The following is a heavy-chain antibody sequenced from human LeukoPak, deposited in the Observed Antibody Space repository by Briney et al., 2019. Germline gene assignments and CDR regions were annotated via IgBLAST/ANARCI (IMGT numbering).Heavy chain of an antibody. CDR3: ARELLLWFGEFQRYYGMDV. J-gene: IGHJ6*02. Sequence: PGGSLRLSCAASGFTFSSYSMNWVRQAPGKGLEWVSYISSSSSTIYYADSVKGRFTISRDNAKNSLYLQMDSLRDEDTAVYYCARELLLWFGEFQRYYGMDVWGQGTTVTVSS. CDR1: GFTFSSYS. D-gene: IGHD3-10*01. CDR2: ISSSSSTI. V-gene: IGHV3-48*02.